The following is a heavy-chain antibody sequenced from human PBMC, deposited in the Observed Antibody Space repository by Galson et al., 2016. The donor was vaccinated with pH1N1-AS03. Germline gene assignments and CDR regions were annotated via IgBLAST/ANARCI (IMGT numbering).Heavy chain of an antibody. J-gene: IGHJ3*02. D-gene: IGHD3-16*01. CDR2: INTDSGVT. V-gene: IGHV1-2*04. CDR1: GYTVTDIY. Sequence: SVKVSCKASGYTVTDIYAHWVRQAPGQGLEWMGWINTDSGVTNYAQKFEAWVTITRDTSVSTDYMELYGLKSDDTAVYYCAGEMGIMDAFDIWGQGSVV. CDR3: AGEMGIMDAFDI.